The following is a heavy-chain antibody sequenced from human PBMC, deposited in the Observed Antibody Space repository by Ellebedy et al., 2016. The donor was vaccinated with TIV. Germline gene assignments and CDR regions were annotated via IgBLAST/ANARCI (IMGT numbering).Heavy chain of an antibody. D-gene: IGHD1-14*01. CDR1: GGSISTTDYY. J-gene: IGHJ4*02. V-gene: IGHV4-31*03. CDR2: IYYSGST. Sequence: SETLSLXCTVSGGSISTTDYYWSWIRQHPGKDLEWIGYIYYSGSTYYAPSLESRVSISVDTSKNQFSLKLSSVTAADTAVYYCARAGLITGNDYWGQGILVTVSS. CDR3: ARAGLITGNDY.